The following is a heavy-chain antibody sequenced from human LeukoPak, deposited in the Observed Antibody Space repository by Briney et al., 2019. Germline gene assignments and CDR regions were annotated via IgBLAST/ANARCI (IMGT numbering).Heavy chain of an antibody. CDR2: IYYSGST. D-gene: IGHD6-13*01. Sequence: PSETLSLTCTVSGGSISSYYWSWIRQPPGKGLEWIGYIYYSGSTNYNPSLKGRVTISVDTSKNQFSLKLSSVTAADTAVYYCAAGVIAAAGTNRPFDYWGQGTLVTVSS. J-gene: IGHJ4*02. V-gene: IGHV4-59*01. CDR3: AAGVIAAAGTNRPFDY. CDR1: GGSISSYY.